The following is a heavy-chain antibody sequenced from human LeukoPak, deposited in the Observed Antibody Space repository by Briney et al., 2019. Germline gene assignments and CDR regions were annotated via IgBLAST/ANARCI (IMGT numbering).Heavy chain of an antibody. Sequence: GGSLRLSCAAAGFTFSSYEMNSVRQAPGKGLEWISYISASGTPTHYAYSVEGRFTISRDNAKNSLYLQMNSLRAQDTAVYYCARDRTPIHSSGWVYMAVWGKATTVTIPS. V-gene: IGHV3-48*03. CDR2: ISASGTPT. J-gene: IGHJ6*04. CDR3: ARDRTPIHSSGWVYMAV. D-gene: IGHD6-19*01. CDR1: GFTFSSYE.